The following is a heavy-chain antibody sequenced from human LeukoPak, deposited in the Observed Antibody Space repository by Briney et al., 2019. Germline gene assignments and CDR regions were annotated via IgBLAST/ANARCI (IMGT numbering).Heavy chain of an antibody. D-gene: IGHD6-13*01. CDR3: AKDGSSSWYLLPLDY. V-gene: IGHV3-33*06. Sequence: GRSLRLSCAASGFTISSYGMHWVRQAPGKGLEWVAVIWYDGSNKYYADSVKGRFTISRDNSKNTLYLQMNSLRAEDTAVYYCAKDGSSSWYLLPLDYWGQGTLVTVSS. CDR2: IWYDGSNK. CDR1: GFTISSYG. J-gene: IGHJ4*02.